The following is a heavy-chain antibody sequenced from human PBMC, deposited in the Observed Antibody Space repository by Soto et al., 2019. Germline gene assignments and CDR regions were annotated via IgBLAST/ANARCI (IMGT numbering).Heavy chain of an antibody. V-gene: IGHV3-23*01. CDR1: GFTFSSYA. J-gene: IGHJ6*02. D-gene: IGHD3-22*01. CDR3: AKNKVKYYYGMDV. CDR2: ISGSGGST. Sequence: PGGSLRLSCAASGFTFSSYAMSWVRQXPGKGLEWVSAISGSGGSTYYADSVKGRFTISRDNSKNTLYLQMNSLRAEDTAVYYCAKNKVKYYYGMDVWGQGTTVTVSS.